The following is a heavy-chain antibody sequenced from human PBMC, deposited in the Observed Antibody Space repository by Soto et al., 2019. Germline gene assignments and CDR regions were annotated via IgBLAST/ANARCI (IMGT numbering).Heavy chain of an antibody. J-gene: IGHJ4*02. CDR2: IFPGDSNS. Sequence: PGESLKISCKGSGYSFTSYWIGWVRQMPGKGLEWMGIIFPGDSNSRYSPSFQGQVTFSAEKSTSTAYLQWSSPKASDTAIYYCARQGEVLDFWGQGTLVTSPQ. CDR3: ARQGEVLDF. CDR1: GYSFTSYW. V-gene: IGHV5-51*01. D-gene: IGHD2-8*02.